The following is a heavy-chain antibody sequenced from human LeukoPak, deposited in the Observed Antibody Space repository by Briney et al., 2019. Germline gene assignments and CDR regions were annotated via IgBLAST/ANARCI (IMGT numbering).Heavy chain of an antibody. CDR2: ISGSGGST. V-gene: IGHV3-23*01. CDR3: AKNYYGSGSTLDY. D-gene: IGHD3-10*01. CDR1: GFTFSSYA. Sequence: GGSLRLSCAASGFTFSSYAMSWVRQAPGKGLEWVSAISGSGGSTYYADSVEGRFTISRDNSKNTLYLQMNSLRAEDTAVYYCAKNYYGSGSTLDYWGQGTLVTVSS. J-gene: IGHJ4*02.